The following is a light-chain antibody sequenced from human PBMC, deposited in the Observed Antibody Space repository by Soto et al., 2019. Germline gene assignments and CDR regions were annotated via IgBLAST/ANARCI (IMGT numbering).Light chain of an antibody. Sequence: EIVLTQSPGTLSLSPGERATLSCRASQSVSSTYLAWYQQNRGQAPRLLIYGASSRATGIPDRFSGSVSGTDFTLSISRVEPEDFAVFYCQQYGTSEIIFGQGTRLEIK. J-gene: IGKJ5*01. CDR2: GAS. CDR1: QSVSSTY. V-gene: IGKV3-20*01. CDR3: QQYGTSEII.